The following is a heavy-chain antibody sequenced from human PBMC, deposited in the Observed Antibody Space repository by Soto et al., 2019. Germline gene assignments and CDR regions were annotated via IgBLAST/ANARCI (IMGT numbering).Heavy chain of an antibody. CDR2: ISAYNANT. CDR1: GYTFTNFG. V-gene: IGHV1-18*01. Sequence: QVQLVQSGAEVKKPGASVKVSCKASGYTFTNFGIRWVRQAPGQGLEWMGWISAYNANTNYAQNFQGRVTITTDTSTSTAYMELRSLTAEDPSVYYCARGGTPIDCSGQGTLVTVSS. D-gene: IGHD3-16*01. J-gene: IGHJ4*02. CDR3: ARGGTPIDC.